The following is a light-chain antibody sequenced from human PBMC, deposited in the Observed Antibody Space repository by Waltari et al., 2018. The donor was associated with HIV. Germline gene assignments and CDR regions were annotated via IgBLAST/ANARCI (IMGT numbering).Light chain of an antibody. Sequence: SYVLTQPPSVSVAPGQTARISCGGNNIETKSVQWYHQKPGQAPVLVVYDDSDRPSGIPERCSGSNSGNTATLTISRVEAGDEADYYFQVWDSSSDHWVFGGGTKLTVL. V-gene: IGLV3-21*02. CDR1: NIETKS. CDR3: QVWDSSSDHWV. J-gene: IGLJ3*02. CDR2: DDS.